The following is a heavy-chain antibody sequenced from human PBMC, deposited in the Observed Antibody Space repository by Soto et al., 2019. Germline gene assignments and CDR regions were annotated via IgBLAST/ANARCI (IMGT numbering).Heavy chain of an antibody. J-gene: IGHJ3*02. CDR2: IGTAGDT. V-gene: IGHV3-13*01. Sequence: GGSLRLSCAASGFTFSSYDMHWVRQATGKGLEWVSAIGTAGDTYYPGSVKGRFTISRENAKNSLYLQMNSLRAGDTAVYYCARGYCSGGSCPKGVAFDIRGQGTMVTVSS. D-gene: IGHD2-15*01. CDR3: ARGYCSGGSCPKGVAFDI. CDR1: GFTFSSYD.